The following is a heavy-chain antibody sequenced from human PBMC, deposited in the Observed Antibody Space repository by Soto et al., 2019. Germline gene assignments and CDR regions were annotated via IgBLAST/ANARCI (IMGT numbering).Heavy chain of an antibody. CDR1: GGSISSSSYY. Sequence: PSETLSLTCTVSGGSISSSSYYWGWIRQPPGKGLEWIGSIYYSGSTYYNPSLKSRVTISVDTSKNQFSLKLSSVTAADTAVYYCARALQYLHMWGQGTLVTVSS. CDR2: IYYSGST. CDR3: ARALQYLHM. J-gene: IGHJ4*02. V-gene: IGHV4-39*01. D-gene: IGHD4-4*01.